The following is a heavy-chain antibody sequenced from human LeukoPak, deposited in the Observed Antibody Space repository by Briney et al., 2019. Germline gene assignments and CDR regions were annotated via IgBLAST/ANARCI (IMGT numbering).Heavy chain of an antibody. CDR1: EFTFSSYG. CDR3: TRVGYIDEGIDY. CDR2: IKQDGSKK. Sequence: GGSLRLSCAASEFTFSSYGMHWVRQAPGKGLEWVANIKQDGSKKSYVDSVKGRFTISRDNAKNSLYLQMNSLRAEDTAIYYCTRVGYIDEGIDYWGQGTLVTVSS. J-gene: IGHJ4*02. V-gene: IGHV3-7*04. D-gene: IGHD5-24*01.